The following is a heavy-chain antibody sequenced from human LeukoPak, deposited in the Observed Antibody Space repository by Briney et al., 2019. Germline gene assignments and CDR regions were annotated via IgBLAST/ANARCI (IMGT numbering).Heavy chain of an antibody. CDR3: ARGGHTAMVNSDAFDI. CDR2: IIPIFGTA. CDR1: GGTFSSYA. D-gene: IGHD5-18*01. J-gene: IGHJ3*02. Sequence: ASVKVSCKASGGTFSSYAISWVRQAPGQGLEWMGGIIPIFGTANYAQKFQGRVTITADESTSTAYMELSSLRSEDTAVYYCARGGHTAMVNSDAFDIWGRGTMVTVSS. V-gene: IGHV1-69*01.